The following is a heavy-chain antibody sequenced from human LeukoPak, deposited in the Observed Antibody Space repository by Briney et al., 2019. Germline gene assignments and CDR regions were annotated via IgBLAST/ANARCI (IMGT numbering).Heavy chain of an antibody. J-gene: IGHJ4*02. Sequence: GGSLRLSCAASGFTFSSYSMNWVRQAPGKGLEWVSSISGGSSYLYYADSVKGRFTISRDNSENTLYLQMNSLRAEDTAVYYCARDLAYWGQGTLVAVSS. CDR2: ISGGSSYL. V-gene: IGHV3-21*04. CDR1: GFTFSSYS. CDR3: ARDLAY.